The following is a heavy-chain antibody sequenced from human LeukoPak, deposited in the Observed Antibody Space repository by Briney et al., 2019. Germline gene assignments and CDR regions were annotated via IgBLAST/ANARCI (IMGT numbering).Heavy chain of an antibody. V-gene: IGHV4-59*12. CDR2: IYYSGSS. CDR1: GGSISSYY. J-gene: IGHJ5*02. CDR3: ARDRLSYYYDSSGYYNWFDP. D-gene: IGHD3-22*01. Sequence: SETLSLTCTVSGGSISSYYWSWIRQPPGKGLEWIGYIYYSGSSNYNPSLKSRVTISVDTSKNQFSLKLSSVTAADTAVYYCARDRLSYYYDSSGYYNWFDPWGQGTLVTVSS.